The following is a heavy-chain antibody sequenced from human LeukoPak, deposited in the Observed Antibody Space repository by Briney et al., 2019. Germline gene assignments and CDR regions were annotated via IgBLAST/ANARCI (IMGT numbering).Heavy chain of an antibody. Sequence: PGGSLRLSCAASGFTFSSYGMHWVRQAPGKGLEWVAVISYDGSNKYYADSVKGRFTISRDNSKNTPYLQMNSLRAEDTAVYYCAKDLRGYSYGLRNNWFDPWGQGTLVTVSS. CDR3: AKDLRGYSYGLRNNWFDP. J-gene: IGHJ5*02. CDR2: ISYDGSNK. CDR1: GFTFSSYG. D-gene: IGHD5-18*01. V-gene: IGHV3-30*18.